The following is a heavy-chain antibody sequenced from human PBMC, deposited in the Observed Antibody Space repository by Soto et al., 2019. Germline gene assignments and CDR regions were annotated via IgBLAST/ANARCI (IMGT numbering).Heavy chain of an antibody. CDR3: EEYNSRWYFAY. V-gene: IGHV3-23*01. J-gene: IGHJ4*02. Sequence: RGALLVPCATSVFTFSVSGMSWVRQAPGKGLEWVASISETGSGTYYADSVKGRFTISRDNSKNMMYLQMNILTAEDTSIYHCEEYNSRWYFAYWGQGTLVTVSS. CDR1: VFTFSVSG. CDR2: ISETGSGT. D-gene: IGHD6-13*01.